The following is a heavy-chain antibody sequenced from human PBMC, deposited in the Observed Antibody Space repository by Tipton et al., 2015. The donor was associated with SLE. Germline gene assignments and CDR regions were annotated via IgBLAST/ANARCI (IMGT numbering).Heavy chain of an antibody. CDR1: GASISGYF. V-gene: IGHV4-59*01. CDR3: ARDVAPAAVPLFEY. D-gene: IGHD2-2*01. Sequence: TLSLTCIVSGASISGYFWSWIRQPPGKGLEWIGYIYYSGSTNYNPSLKSRVTMSVDTSKNQISLKLSSVTAADTAVYYCARDVAPAAVPLFEYWGQGTLVTVSS. CDR2: IYYSGST. J-gene: IGHJ4*02.